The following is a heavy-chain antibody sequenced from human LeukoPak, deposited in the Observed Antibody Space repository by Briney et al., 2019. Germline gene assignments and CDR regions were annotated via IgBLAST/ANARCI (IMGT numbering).Heavy chain of an antibody. CDR2: ISSSSSTI. CDR3: ARATLGLDYGSGSYSLDP. V-gene: IGHV3-48*02. J-gene: IGHJ5*02. D-gene: IGHD3-10*01. CDR1: GFTFSSYS. Sequence: GGSLRPSCAASGFTFSSYSMNWVRPAPGKGLEWVSYISSSSSTIYYADSVKCRFTISRDNTKNSLYLQMNSLRHEDTAVYYCARATLGLDYGSGSYSLDPWGQGTLVTVSS.